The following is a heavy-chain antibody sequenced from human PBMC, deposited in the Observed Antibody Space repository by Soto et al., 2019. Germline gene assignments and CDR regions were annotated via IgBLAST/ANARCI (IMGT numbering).Heavy chain of an antibody. D-gene: IGHD6-13*01. V-gene: IGHV3-30*18. J-gene: IGHJ6*02. CDR2: ISYDGSNK. CDR1: GFTFSYYG. Sequence: QVQLVESGGGVVQPGRSLRLSCAASGFTFSYYGMHWVRQAPGKGLEWVAVISYDGSNKYYADSVKDRFTISRDNSKNTLYLQMSSLRAEDTAVYYCAKETSGYSSSWSYYYGMDVWGQGTTVTVSS. CDR3: AKETSGYSSSWSYYYGMDV.